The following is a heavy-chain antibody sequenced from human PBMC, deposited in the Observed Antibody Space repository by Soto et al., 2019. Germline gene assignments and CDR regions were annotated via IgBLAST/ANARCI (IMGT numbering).Heavy chain of an antibody. CDR3: TRDASRDSSARGWFDP. J-gene: IGHJ5*02. CDR1: GFTFRSFT. D-gene: IGHD6-13*01. V-gene: IGHV3-21*02. CDR2: ISSNSAYI. Sequence: EVQLVESGGGLVKPGGSLRLSCAASGFTFRSFTMNWVRQAPGKGLEWVSTISSNSAYIYYTDALRGRFTISRDNAKNSLQLQNNSLRAEDTAVYYCTRDASRDSSARGWFDPWGPGTLVTVSS.